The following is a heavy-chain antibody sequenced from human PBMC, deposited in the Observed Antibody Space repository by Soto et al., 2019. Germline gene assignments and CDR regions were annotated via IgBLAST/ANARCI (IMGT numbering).Heavy chain of an antibody. Sequence: QVQLVQSGAEVKKPGPSLKVSCKASGYTFTTYGISWVRQAPGQGLEWVGWISAYSGNTKYAQKLQGRVTVTTDTSPTTAYMEVRSLRSDDTGVYYCARGRYGDYWGQGTRVTTSS. D-gene: IGHD4-17*01. J-gene: IGHJ4*02. CDR2: ISAYSGNT. CDR1: GYTFTTYG. CDR3: ARGRYGDY. V-gene: IGHV1-18*01.